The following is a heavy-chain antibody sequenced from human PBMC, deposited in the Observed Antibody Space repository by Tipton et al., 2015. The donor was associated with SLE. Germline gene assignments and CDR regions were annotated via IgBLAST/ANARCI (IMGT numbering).Heavy chain of an antibody. J-gene: IGHJ2*01. Sequence: SLRLSCAASGFALSSCWMNWVRQAPGKGLEWVANIKQDGSEKYYVDSVRGRFTISRDNAKNSLYLQMNSLRAEDTAMYYCAREAYDLWSGYSPNWYFDLWGSGTLVLVSS. CDR2: IKQDGSEK. V-gene: IGHV3-7*01. D-gene: IGHD3-3*01. CDR3: AREAYDLWSGYSPNWYFDL. CDR1: GFALSSCW.